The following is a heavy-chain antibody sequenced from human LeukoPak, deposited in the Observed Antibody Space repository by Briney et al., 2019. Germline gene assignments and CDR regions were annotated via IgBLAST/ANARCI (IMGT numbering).Heavy chain of an antibody. CDR2: VSGSGGST. CDR3: ARVIVGYYGMDV. D-gene: IGHD1-26*01. V-gene: IGHV3-23*01. CDR1: GFTSSSYA. Sequence: PGGSLRLSCAASGFTSSSYAMRWVRQAPGKGLEWVSAVSGSGGSTYYADSAKGRFTISRDNSKSSVFLQMSSLRSEDTAVFYCARVIVGYYGMDVWGQGTTVTVSS. J-gene: IGHJ6*02.